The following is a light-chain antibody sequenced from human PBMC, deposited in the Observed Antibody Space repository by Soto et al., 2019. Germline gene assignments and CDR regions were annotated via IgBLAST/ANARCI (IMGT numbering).Light chain of an antibody. Sequence: QSVLTQPPSASGTPGQGVTISCSGSTSNIGSNYVYWYQQLPGTAPKLLIYRNNQRPSGVPDRFSGSKSGNTASLTVSGLQAADQADYFCKSYAGRNTYVFGSGTKVTVL. CDR2: RNN. V-gene: IGLV1-47*01. CDR3: KSYAGRNTYV. CDR1: TSNIGSNY. J-gene: IGLJ1*01.